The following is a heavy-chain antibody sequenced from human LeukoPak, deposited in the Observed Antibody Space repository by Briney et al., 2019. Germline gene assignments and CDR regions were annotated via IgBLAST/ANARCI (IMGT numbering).Heavy chain of an antibody. CDR3: ATPPTVTRNY. CDR2: ISSSGDRT. J-gene: IGHJ4*02. CDR1: GFTFSSYA. V-gene: IGHV3-23*01. D-gene: IGHD4-17*01. Sequence: GGSLRLSCAASGFTFSSYAMNWVRQAPGKGLEWVSSISSSGDRTYYADSVKGRFTISRDNFKNTLYLQMYSLRAEDTAVYYCATPPTVTRNYWGQGTLVTVSS.